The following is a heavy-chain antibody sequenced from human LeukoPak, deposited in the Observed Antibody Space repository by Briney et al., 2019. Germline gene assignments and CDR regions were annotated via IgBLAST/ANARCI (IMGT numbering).Heavy chain of an antibody. J-gene: IGHJ4*02. CDR2: MNPNSGNT. Sequence: ASVKVSCKASGYTFTSYDINWVRQATGQGLEWMGWMNPNSGNTGYAQKFQGRVTMTRSTSISTAYMELSSLRSEDTAVYYCARVRRGQSGFDYWGQGTLVTVSS. V-gene: IGHV1-8*01. CDR3: ARVRRGQSGFDY. CDR1: GYTFTSYD. D-gene: IGHD3-10*01.